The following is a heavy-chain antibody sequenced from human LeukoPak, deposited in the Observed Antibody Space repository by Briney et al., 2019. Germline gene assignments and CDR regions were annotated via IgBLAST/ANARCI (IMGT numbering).Heavy chain of an antibody. CDR3: ARRASDWSFDY. CDR2: MHYSGST. J-gene: IGHJ4*02. CDR1: GGSISNSRYY. Sequence: PSETLSLTCAVSGGSISNSRYYWGWIRQTPGKGLEWIGTMHYSGSTYYNPYLKSRVTISVDTSKNQFSLKLSSVTAADTAVFYCARRASDWSFDYWGQGTLVTVSS. V-gene: IGHV4-39*01. D-gene: IGHD6-19*01.